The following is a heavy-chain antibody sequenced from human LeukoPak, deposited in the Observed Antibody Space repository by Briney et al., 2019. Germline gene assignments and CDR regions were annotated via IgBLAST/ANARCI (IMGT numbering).Heavy chain of an antibody. Sequence: GGSLRLSCAASGFTFSSYAMSWVRQAPGKGLEWVSAIRGSGGRTYYADSVKGRFTISRDNSKNTLYLQMNSLRAEDTAVYYFAKGPLFGPPLWFRPWGQGTLVTVSS. CDR1: GFTFSSYA. V-gene: IGHV3-23*01. D-gene: IGHD3/OR15-3a*01. CDR3: AKGPLFGPPLWFRP. CDR2: IRGSGGRT. J-gene: IGHJ5*01.